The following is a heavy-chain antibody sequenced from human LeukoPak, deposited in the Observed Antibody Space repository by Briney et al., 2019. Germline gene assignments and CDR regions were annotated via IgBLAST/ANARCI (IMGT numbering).Heavy chain of an antibody. CDR2: ISGSGGST. J-gene: IGHJ4*02. D-gene: IGHD4-17*01. CDR3: AKEKGRVTTVTTIDY. V-gene: IGHV3-23*01. CDR1: GFTFSSYA. Sequence: GGSLRLSCAASGFTFSSYAMSWVRQAPGKGLEWVSAISGSGGSTYYADSVKGRFTISRDNSKNTPYLQMNSLRAEDTAVYYCAKEKGRVTTVTTIDYWGQGTLVTVSS.